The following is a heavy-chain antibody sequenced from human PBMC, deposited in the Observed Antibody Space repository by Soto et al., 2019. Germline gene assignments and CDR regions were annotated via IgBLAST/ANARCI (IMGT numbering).Heavy chain of an antibody. CDR1: GYTFTVYY. Sequence: VASVKVSCKPSGYTFTVYYRHWVRQAPGQGLEWMGWINPNSGGTNYAQKFQGRVTMTRDTSISTAYMALSRLRSDDTAVYYCAVLWFGEDSSMDVWGQGTTATVS. CDR2: INPNSGGT. V-gene: IGHV1-2*02. J-gene: IGHJ6*02. CDR3: AVLWFGEDSSMDV. D-gene: IGHD3-10*01.